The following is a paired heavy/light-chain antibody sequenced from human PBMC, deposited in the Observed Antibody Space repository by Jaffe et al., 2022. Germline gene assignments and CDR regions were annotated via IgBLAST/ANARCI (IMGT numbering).Heavy chain of an antibody. CDR1: GYTFTNYH. J-gene: IGHJ4*02. CDR3: HCMTPMTTQGTDY. CDR2: INPSGSST. V-gene: IGHV1-46*01. Sequence: QVQLVQSGAEVKKPGASVKVSCKASGYTFTNYHMHWVRQAPGHGLEWMGVINPSGSSTTYAQKFQGRVTMTRDTSSSAVYMELSSLRSEDTAVYYCHCMTPMTTQGTDYWGRGTLVTVSS. D-gene: IGHD4-4*01.
Light chain of an antibody. CDR3: QQYGNSFPFT. Sequence: EIVLTQSPGTLSLSPGERATLSCRASQSVISNYLAWYQQKPGQAPRLLIYATSSRATGIPDRFSASGSGTDFTLTISRLEPEDFAVYYCQQYGNSFPFTFGGGTKVEIK. CDR2: ATS. CDR1: QSVISNY. J-gene: IGKJ4*01. V-gene: IGKV3-20*01.